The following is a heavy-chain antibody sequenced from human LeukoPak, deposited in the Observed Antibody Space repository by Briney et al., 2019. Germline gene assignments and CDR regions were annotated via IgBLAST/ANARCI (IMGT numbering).Heavy chain of an antibody. CDR1: GXSXSSSSYY. V-gene: IGHV4-39*07. D-gene: IGHD3-22*01. CDR2: INHXGST. CDR3: ARDDGIYDSSGYYQVNAFDI. J-gene: IGHJ3*02. Sequence: PSETLSLTCTVSGXSXSSSSYYWSWIRXPXXKGLEWIGEINHXGSTNYNPSLKSRVTISVDTSKNQFSLKLSSVTAADTAVYYCARDDGIYDSSGYYQVNAFDIWGQGTMVTVSS.